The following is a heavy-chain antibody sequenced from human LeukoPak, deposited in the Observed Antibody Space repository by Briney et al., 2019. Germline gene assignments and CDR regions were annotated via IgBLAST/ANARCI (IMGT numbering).Heavy chain of an antibody. V-gene: IGHV4-4*07. CDR1: GGSFSSYY. CDR3: ARDRLGATGHWRIDV. CDR2: IYNSGAT. D-gene: IGHD1-26*01. Sequence: ASETLSLTCTVSGGSFSSYYWTWIRQPAGKGLEWIGRIYNSGATNYSPSLESRVTMSLDTSKNRFSLSLSSVTAADTAVYYCARDRLGATGHWRIDVWGRGTLVTVSS. J-gene: IGHJ2*01.